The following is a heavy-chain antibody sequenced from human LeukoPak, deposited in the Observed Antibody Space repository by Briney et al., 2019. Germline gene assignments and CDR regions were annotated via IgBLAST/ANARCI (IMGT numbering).Heavy chain of an antibody. V-gene: IGHV4-59*08. CDR2: SYDSGST. CDR3: ARNNWSIDYGIDV. CDR1: GGSSSGHY. Sequence: SETLSLTCTVSGGSSSGHYWSWLRQPPGQGREWVGYSYDSGSTNYNPSLQSRVTISVDTSKSQVSLKLISVTAADTAVYYCARNNWSIDYGIDVWGQGTTVIVSS. D-gene: IGHD1-20*01. J-gene: IGHJ6*02.